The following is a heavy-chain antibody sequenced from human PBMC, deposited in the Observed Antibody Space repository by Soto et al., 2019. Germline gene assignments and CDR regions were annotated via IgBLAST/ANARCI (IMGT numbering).Heavy chain of an antibody. V-gene: IGHV1-18*04. CDR2: ISSFNGNT. J-gene: IGHJ5*02. CDR3: ARGPRYCSTTSCFSGVTWFGP. CDR1: GYAFTIYG. D-gene: IGHD2-2*01. Sequence: GASVNVSCTASGYAFTIYGIGWVRQAHGQGLELMGWISSFNGNTNYAQKVQGRVTMTTDKSTSTTYMEMRSLRSDDTAVYYCARGPRYCSTTSCFSGVTWFGPWGQGTLVTVSS.